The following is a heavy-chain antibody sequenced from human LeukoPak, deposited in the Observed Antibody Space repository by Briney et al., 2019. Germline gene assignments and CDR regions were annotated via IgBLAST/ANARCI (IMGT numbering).Heavy chain of an antibody. D-gene: IGHD6-13*01. CDR3: ARGPRYSSSWYYYYGVDV. J-gene: IGHJ6*02. CDR1: GYTFTSYG. Sequence: GASVKVSCKASGYTFTSYGISWVRQAPGRGLEWMGWISAYNGNTNYAQKLQGRVTMTTDTSTSTAYMELRSLRSDDTAVYYCARGPRYSSSWYYYYGVDVWGQGTTVTVSS. CDR2: ISAYNGNT. V-gene: IGHV1-18*01.